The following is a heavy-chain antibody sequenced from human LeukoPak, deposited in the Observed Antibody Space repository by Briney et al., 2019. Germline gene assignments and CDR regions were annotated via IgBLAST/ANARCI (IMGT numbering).Heavy chain of an antibody. V-gene: IGHV5-51*01. Sequence: GESLKISCKGSGYSFTSYWIGWVRQMRGKGLEWMGIIYAGESDTRYSPSSQGQVTISADKSISTPYLQWSSLKASDTAMYYCARRADGDSSGHPDYWDQGTLVTVSS. CDR1: GYSFTSYW. J-gene: IGHJ4*02. D-gene: IGHD3-22*01. CDR3: ARRADGDSSGHPDY. CDR2: IYAGESDT.